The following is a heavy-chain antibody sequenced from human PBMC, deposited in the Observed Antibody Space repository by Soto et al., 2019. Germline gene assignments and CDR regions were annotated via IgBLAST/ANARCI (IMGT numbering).Heavy chain of an antibody. V-gene: IGHV3-30-3*01. CDR2: ISYDGSNK. CDR1: GFTFSSYA. CDR3: ARVGPGYYYYYGMDV. Sequence: GGSLRLSCAASGFTFSSYAVHWVRQAPGKGLEWVAVISYDGSNKYYADSVKGRFTISRDNSKNTLYLQMNSLRAEDTAVYYCARVGPGYYYYYGMDVWGQGTTVTVSS. D-gene: IGHD3-16*01. J-gene: IGHJ6*02.